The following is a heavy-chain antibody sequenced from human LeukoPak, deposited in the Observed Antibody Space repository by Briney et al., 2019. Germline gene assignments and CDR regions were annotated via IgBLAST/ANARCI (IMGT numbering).Heavy chain of an antibody. CDR2: IWHDGSIK. Sequence: GGSLRLSCAASGFTFSTYGMHWVRQAPGKGLEWVAVIWHDGSIKYYADSVKGRFTISRDNSKNTLYLQMNSLRAEDTAVYYCIRGTVGAPGNDYWGQGTLVTVSS. D-gene: IGHD1-26*01. CDR3: IRGTVGAPGNDY. J-gene: IGHJ4*02. CDR1: GFTFSTYG. V-gene: IGHV3-33*01.